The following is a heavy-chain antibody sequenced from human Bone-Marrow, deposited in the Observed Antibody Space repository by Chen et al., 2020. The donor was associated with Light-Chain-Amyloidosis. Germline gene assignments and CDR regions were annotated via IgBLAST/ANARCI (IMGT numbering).Heavy chain of an antibody. CDR2: IEKDGRGK. CDR3: ASXXXTSDRCRSSSWVCFDC. D-gene: IGHD6-13*01. J-gene: IGHJ4*02. CDR1: GFIFSNYW. Sequence: GSLRLSCAXSGFIFSNYWMTWVRPAPGKGLEGVGKIEKDGRGKNYVDSVKGRFTISRENAKNSLYLQMNDLRXXXXXXXXXASXXXTSDRCRSSSWVCFDCWGQGTTVTVSS. V-gene: IGHV3-7*01.